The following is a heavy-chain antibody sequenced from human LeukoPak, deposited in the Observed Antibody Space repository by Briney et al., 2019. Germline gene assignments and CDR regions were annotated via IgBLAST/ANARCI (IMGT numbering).Heavy chain of an antibody. CDR3: ARGPVVVVAATSLDY. CDR1: GGTFSSYT. D-gene: IGHD2-15*01. Sequence: GASVKVSCKASGGTFSSYTISWVRQAPGQGLEWMGIINPSGGSTSYAQKFQGRVTMTRDTSTSTVYMELSSLRSEDTAVYYCARGPVVVVAATSLDYWGQGTLVTVSS. J-gene: IGHJ4*02. V-gene: IGHV1-46*01. CDR2: INPSGGST.